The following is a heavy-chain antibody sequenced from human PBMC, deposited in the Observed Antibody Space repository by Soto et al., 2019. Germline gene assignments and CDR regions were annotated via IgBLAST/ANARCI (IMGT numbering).Heavy chain of an antibody. CDR1: GGSIRSGGYS. CDR2: IYHSGST. CDR3: ASAGGLGAVAVDY. Sequence: QLQLQESGSGLVKPSQTLSLTCAASGGSIRSGGYSWSWIRQPPGKGLEWIGYIYHSGSTYYNPSLMGRVTISVDRSKNQCSRKLISVTAAVTAVYYGASAGGLGAVAVDYWGQGTLVTVSS. J-gene: IGHJ4*02. D-gene: IGHD6-19*01. V-gene: IGHV4-30-2*01.